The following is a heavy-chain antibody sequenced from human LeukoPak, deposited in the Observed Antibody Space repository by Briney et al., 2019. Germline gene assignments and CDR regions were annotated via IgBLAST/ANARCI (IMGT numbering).Heavy chain of an antibody. V-gene: IGHV3-48*04. CDR2: ISSSGSTI. CDR1: GFTFSSYA. Sequence: GGSLRLSCAASGFTFSSYAMSWVRQAPGKGLEWVSYISSSGSTIYYADSVKGRFTISRDNAKNSLYLQMNSLRAEDTAVYYCARDSLEPGGLFDYWGQGTLVTVSS. CDR3: ARDSLEPGGLFDY. D-gene: IGHD1-1*01. J-gene: IGHJ4*02.